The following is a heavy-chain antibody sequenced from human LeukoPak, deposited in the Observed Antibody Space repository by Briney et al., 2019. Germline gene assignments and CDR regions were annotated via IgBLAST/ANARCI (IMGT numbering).Heavy chain of an antibody. CDR3: ARVDSSGYYTFFDY. CDR2: IYSSGSP. Sequence: SETLSLTRTVSGGSISSHNWNWIRQPPGKGLEWIGDIYSSGSPNYNPSLKSRVAISVDTSKNQFSLKLSSVTAADTAVYYCARVDSSGYYTFFDYWGQGTLVTVSS. V-gene: IGHV4-59*11. J-gene: IGHJ4*02. D-gene: IGHD3-22*01. CDR1: GGSISSHN.